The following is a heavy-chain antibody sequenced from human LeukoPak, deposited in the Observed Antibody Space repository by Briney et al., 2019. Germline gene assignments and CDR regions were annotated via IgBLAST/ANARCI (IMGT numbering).Heavy chain of an antibody. Sequence: ASVKVSCKASGCTFTSYGISWVRQAPGQGLEWMGWISAYNGNTNYAQKLQGRVTMTTDTSTSTAYMELRSLRSDDTAVYYCARVRIAAAGTKADFDYWGQGTLVTVSS. CDR3: ARVRIAAAGTKADFDY. J-gene: IGHJ4*02. CDR2: ISAYNGNT. V-gene: IGHV1-18*01. D-gene: IGHD6-13*01. CDR1: GCTFTSYG.